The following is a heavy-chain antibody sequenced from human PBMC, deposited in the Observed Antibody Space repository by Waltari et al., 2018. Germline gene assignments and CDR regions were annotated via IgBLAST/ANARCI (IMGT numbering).Heavy chain of an antibody. CDR3: AREKAVGATTDFDY. CDR2: IYRGGNT. Sequence: EVQLVESGGNLIQPGGSLRLSCAASGFTVRTNFISWVRQAPGKGLEWVSIIYRGGNTYYAGSGKGRFTISRDNYKNMVYLEMNSLRAEDTAVYYCAREKAVGATTDFDYWGQGTLVTVSS. D-gene: IGHD1-26*01. J-gene: IGHJ4*02. V-gene: IGHV3-53*01. CDR1: GFTVRTNF.